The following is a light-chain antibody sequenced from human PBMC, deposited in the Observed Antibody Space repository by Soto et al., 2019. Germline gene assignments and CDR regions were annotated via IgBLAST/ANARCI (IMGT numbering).Light chain of an antibody. J-gene: IGKJ5*01. CDR1: QSVDIY. Sequence: EIMLTQSPATLSLSPGEIATLSFRASQSVDIYLAWYRQIPGQAPRLLIYDASNRATGIPDRFSGGGSGTDFTLTISSLEPEDFAVYYCQQRSNLPPTFGQGTRLEI. CDR3: QQRSNLPPT. V-gene: IGKV3-11*01. CDR2: DAS.